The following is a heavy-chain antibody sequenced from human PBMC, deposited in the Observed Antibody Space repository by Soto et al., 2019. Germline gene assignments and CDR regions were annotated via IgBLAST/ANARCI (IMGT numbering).Heavy chain of an antibody. V-gene: IGHV3-53*01. J-gene: IGHJ5*02. Sequence: GGSLRLSCAASGFTVSGNYMTWVRQAPGKGLEWVSVIYSGGSTYYADSVKGRFTISRDNSKNTLFLQMNSLRAEDTAVYYCARALWFGELLGNNWFDPWGQGTLVTVSS. D-gene: IGHD3-10*01. CDR3: ARALWFGELLGNNWFDP. CDR2: IYSGGST. CDR1: GFTVSGNY.